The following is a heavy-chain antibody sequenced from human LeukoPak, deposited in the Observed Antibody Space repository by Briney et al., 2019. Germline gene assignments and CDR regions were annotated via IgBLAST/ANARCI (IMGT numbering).Heavy chain of an antibody. Sequence: SETLSLTCSVSGFSIGTGYSWGWIRQPPGKGLEWIGTIYHRGNTYYNPSLMSRVTISLDTSKNQFPLRLTSVTAADTALYYCAREVESWFGDLLSYFDSWGQGTQVTVSS. CDR1: GFSIGTGYS. V-gene: IGHV4-38-2*02. J-gene: IGHJ4*02. CDR2: IYHRGNT. D-gene: IGHD3-10*01. CDR3: AREVESWFGDLLSYFDS.